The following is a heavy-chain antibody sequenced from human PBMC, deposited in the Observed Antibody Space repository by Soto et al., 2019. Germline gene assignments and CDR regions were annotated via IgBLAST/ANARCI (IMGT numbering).Heavy chain of an antibody. D-gene: IGHD3-10*01. CDR3: ARGRYYGSGSYYSPGYYYGMDV. V-gene: IGHV4-34*01. CDR1: GGSFSGYY. CDR2: INHSGST. J-gene: IGHJ6*02. Sequence: SETLSLTCAVYGGSFSGYYWSWIRQPPGKGLEWIGEINHSGSTNYNPSLKSRVTISVDTSKNQFSLKLSSVTAADTAVYYCARGRYYGSGSYYSPGYYYGMDVWGQGTTVTVSS.